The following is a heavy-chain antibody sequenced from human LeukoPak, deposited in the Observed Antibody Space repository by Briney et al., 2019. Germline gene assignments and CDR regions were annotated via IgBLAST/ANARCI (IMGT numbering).Heavy chain of an antibody. CDR1: GGSISSGGYY. Sequence: SQTLSLTCTVSGGSISSGGYYWSWIRQHPGKGLEWIGYICYSGSTYYNPSLKSRVTISVDTSKNQFSLKLSSVTAADTAVYYCARSRREATVVSLDYWGQGTLVTVSS. CDR3: ARSRREATVVSLDY. V-gene: IGHV4-31*03. J-gene: IGHJ4*02. D-gene: IGHD4-23*01. CDR2: ICYSGST.